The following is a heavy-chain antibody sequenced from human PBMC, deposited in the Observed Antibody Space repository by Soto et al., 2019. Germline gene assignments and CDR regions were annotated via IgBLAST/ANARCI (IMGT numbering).Heavy chain of an antibody. CDR2: IRSKTYGGAT. CDR3: TRVSYNSSPRTGSYKGSSRSGYYCYGLDV. V-gene: IGHV3-49*04. Sequence: GSLRLSCTATGFTYGDYAVSWVGQAPGKGLEWVGFIRSKTYGGATEDAASVKRRFIISRDDSNNIAYLHMNSLKTEDTAVYYCTRVSYNSSPRTGSYKGSSRSGYYCYGLDVWGQGTPVTVSS. J-gene: IGHJ6*02. D-gene: IGHD3-22*01. CDR1: GFTYGDYA.